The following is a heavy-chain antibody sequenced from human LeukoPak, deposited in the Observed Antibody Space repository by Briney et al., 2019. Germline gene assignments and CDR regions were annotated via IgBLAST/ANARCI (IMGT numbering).Heavy chain of an antibody. CDR3: AKDLYYYDSSGYEFDY. J-gene: IGHJ4*02. V-gene: IGHV3-33*06. CDR1: GFTFSSYG. CDR2: IWYDGSNK. Sequence: PGGSLRLSCAASGFTFSSYGMHWVRQAPGKGLEGVAVIWYDGSNKYYADSVKGRFTISRDNSKNTLYLQMNSLRAEDTAVYYCAKDLYYYDSSGYEFDYWGQGTLVTVSS. D-gene: IGHD3-22*01.